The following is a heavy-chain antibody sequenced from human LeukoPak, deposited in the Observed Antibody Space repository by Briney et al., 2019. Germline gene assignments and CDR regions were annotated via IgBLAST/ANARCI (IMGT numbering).Heavy chain of an antibody. CDR3: ARAYDSSGGFDY. Sequence: PGGSLRLSCAASGFTFSSYGMHWVRQAPGKGLEWVAIIRYDESNKYYADSVKGRFTISRDNSKNTLYLQMNSLRAEDTAVYYCARAYDSSGGFDYWGQGTLATVSS. J-gene: IGHJ4*02. V-gene: IGHV3-30*02. D-gene: IGHD3-22*01. CDR1: GFTFSSYG. CDR2: IRYDESNK.